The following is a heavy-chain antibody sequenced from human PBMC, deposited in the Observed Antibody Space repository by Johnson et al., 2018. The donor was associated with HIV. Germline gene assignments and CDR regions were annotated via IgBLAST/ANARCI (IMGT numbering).Heavy chain of an antibody. CDR3: ARVSSEDAFDI. CDR2: ISYDGSNK. J-gene: IGHJ3*02. CDR1: GFTFSSYA. Sequence: QVQVVESGGGLVQPGGSLRLSCAASGFTFSSYALHWVRQAPGKGLEWVAIISYDGSNKYYADSVKGRFTISRDNSKNTLYLQMNSLRAEDTAVYYCARVSSEDAFDIWGQGTMVTVSS. V-gene: IGHV3-30-3*01.